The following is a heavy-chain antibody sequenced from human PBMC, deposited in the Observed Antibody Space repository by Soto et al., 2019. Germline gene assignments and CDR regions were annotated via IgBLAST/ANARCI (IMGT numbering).Heavy chain of an antibody. CDR3: AREILGGYFDH. V-gene: IGHV3-23*01. CDR1: GFTFNTYA. CDR2: IRGSGKT. J-gene: IGHJ4*02. D-gene: IGHD1-26*01. Sequence: GGSLRLSCVASGFTFNTYAMSWVRQAPGKGLEWVSAIRGSGKTYYADSVKGRFTISGDNSENTLYLQMNSLRPEDTALYYCAREILGGYFDHWGQGTLVTVSS.